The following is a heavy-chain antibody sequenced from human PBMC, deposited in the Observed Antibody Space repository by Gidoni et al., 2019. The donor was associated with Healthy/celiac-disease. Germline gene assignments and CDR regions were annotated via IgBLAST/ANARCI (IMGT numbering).Heavy chain of an antibody. D-gene: IGHD2-21*02. CDR1: GFTFTSYA. J-gene: IGHJ4*02. CDR3: ARTGVYGGNYFSDY. Sequence: QVQLVESVGAVVQPGRSLRLSCAASGFTFTSYAMHWVRKAPGKGLEWVAVIAYDGSNKYYADSVKGRLTISRDNSKNTLYLQMNSMRAEDTAVYYCARTGVYGGNYFSDYWGQGTLVTVSS. CDR2: IAYDGSNK. V-gene: IGHV3-30-3*01.